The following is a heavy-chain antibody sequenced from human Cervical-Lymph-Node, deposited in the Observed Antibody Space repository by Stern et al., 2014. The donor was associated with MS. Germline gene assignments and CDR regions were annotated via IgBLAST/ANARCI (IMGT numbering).Heavy chain of an antibody. J-gene: IGHJ5*02. CDR1: GYTFTSYG. V-gene: IGHV1-18*04. Sequence: MQLGESGAEVKQPGASVKVSCKASGYTFTSYGISWVRQAPGQGLEWMGWISAYNGNTNYAQKLQGRVTMTTDTSTSTAYMELRSLRSDDTAVYYCARDQAGYNWFDPWGQGTLVTVSS. CDR2: ISAYNGNT. CDR3: ARDQAGYNWFDP.